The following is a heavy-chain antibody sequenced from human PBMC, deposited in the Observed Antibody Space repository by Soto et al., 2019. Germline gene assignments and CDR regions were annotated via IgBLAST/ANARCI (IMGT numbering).Heavy chain of an antibody. CDR2: IYCSGST. D-gene: IGHD3-3*01. V-gene: IGHV4-30-4*01. Sequence: SEALSLTSTVAGGAISSGDYYWRWIRQPPGKGLGRGEYIYCSGSTYYNPSRRSRVTISVDTSKNQFSLQLSAVTADDTAVYYCARGLVRSGYSDSAEYFQHWGQGTLVTVSS. J-gene: IGHJ1*01. CDR3: ARGLVRSGYSDSAEYFQH. CDR1: GGAISSGDYY.